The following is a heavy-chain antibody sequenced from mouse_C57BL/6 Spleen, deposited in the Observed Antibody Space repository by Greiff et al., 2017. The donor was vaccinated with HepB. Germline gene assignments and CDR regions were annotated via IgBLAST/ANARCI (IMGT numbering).Heavy chain of an antibody. CDR1: GFTFTDYY. CDR2: IRNKANGNTT. V-gene: IGHV7-3*01. Sequence: EVQGVESGGGLVQPGGSLSFSCAASGFTFTDYYMSWVRQPPGKALEWLGFIRNKANGNTTEYSVTVKGRLTISRDNSQSILYLQMNALRAEDSATYYCASLDSSGYWFAYWGQGTLVTVSA. CDR3: ASLDSSGYWFAY. J-gene: IGHJ3*01. D-gene: IGHD3-2*02.